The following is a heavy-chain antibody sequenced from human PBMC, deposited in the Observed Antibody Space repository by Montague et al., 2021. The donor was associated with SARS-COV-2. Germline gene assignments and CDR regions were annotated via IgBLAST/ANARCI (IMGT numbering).Heavy chain of an antibody. CDR3: AIGRVEITMMAVVFTGGIYYFDY. CDR2: IYYSGST. V-gene: IGHV4-59*12. Sequence: SETLSLTCTVSGGSISSYYWSWIRQPPGKGLEWIGYIYYSGSTNYNPSLKSRVTVSSDTSKNQFSLKLKSVTAADTAVYYCAIGRVEITMMAVVFTGGIYYFDYWGRGTLVIASS. D-gene: IGHD3-22*01. CDR1: GGSISSYY. J-gene: IGHJ4*02.